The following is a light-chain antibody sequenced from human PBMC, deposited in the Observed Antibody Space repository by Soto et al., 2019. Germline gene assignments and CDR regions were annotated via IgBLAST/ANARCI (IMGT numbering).Light chain of an antibody. J-gene: IGLJ1*01. Sequence: QSALTQPPSASGTPGQRVTICCSGSSSNIESNYVYWCQQFPGTDPKLLIYRNSQRPSGVPDRFSGSKSGTSASLAISGLRSEDEADYYCAAWDDSRGGVFGTGTKLTVL. CDR3: AAWDDSRGGV. V-gene: IGLV1-47*01. CDR1: SSNIESNY. CDR2: RNS.